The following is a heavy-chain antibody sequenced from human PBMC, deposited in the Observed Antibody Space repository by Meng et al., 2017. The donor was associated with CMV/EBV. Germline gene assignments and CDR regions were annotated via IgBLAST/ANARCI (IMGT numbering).Heavy chain of an antibody. J-gene: IGHJ4*02. D-gene: IGHD3-10*01. Sequence: ASVKVSCKASGYTFTGYYMHWVRQAPGQGLEWMGWINPNSGGTNYAQKFQGRVTMTRDTSIGTAYMELSRLRSDDTAVYYCASFGYYGSGSYHSYWGQGTLVTVSS. CDR3: ASFGYYGSGSYHSY. CDR1: GYTFTGYY. V-gene: IGHV1-2*02. CDR2: INPNSGGT.